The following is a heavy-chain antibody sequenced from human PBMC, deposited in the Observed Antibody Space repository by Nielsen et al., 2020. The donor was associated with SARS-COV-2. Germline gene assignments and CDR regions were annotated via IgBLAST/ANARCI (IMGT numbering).Heavy chain of an antibody. Sequence: SVQVSCKASGFTFSSSAVQWVRQTPRQGLEWIGWIIVGSNNINYAQKFRGRVALTGDMSTSTVQMELSSLRSEDTAMYYCATEQLAPTGGLDLWGLGTTVTVSS. V-gene: IGHV1-58*01. D-gene: IGHD2-8*02. CDR2: IIVGSNNI. CDR3: ATEQLAPTGGLDL. J-gene: IGHJ6*02. CDR1: GFTFSSSA.